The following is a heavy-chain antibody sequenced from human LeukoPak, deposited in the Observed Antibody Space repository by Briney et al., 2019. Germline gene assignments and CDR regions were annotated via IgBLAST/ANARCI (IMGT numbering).Heavy chain of an antibody. Sequence: SGRSLRLSCAASGFTFSSYGMHWVRRAPGKGLEWVAVIWYDGSNKYYADSVKGRFTISRDNSKNTLYLQMNSLRAEDTAVYYCARATYYYGSGSSGFDYWGQGTLVTVSS. CDR1: GFTFSSYG. D-gene: IGHD3-10*01. CDR2: IWYDGSNK. V-gene: IGHV3-33*01. CDR3: ARATYYYGSGSSGFDY. J-gene: IGHJ4*02.